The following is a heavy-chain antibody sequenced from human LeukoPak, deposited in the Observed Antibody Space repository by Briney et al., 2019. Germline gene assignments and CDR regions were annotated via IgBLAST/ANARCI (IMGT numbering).Heavy chain of an antibody. J-gene: IGHJ5*02. Sequence: PGGSLRLSCAASGFTFSSYGMHWVRQAPGKGLEWVAVIWYDGSNKYYADSVKSRFTISRDNSKNTLYLQMNSLRAEDTAVYYCAREAATVTIFHWFDPWGQGTLVTVSS. V-gene: IGHV3-33*01. CDR3: AREAATVTIFHWFDP. D-gene: IGHD4-17*01. CDR2: IWYDGSNK. CDR1: GFTFSSYG.